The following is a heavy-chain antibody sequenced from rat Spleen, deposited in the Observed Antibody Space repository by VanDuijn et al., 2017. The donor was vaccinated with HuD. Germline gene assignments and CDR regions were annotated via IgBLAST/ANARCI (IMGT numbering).Heavy chain of an antibody. J-gene: IGHJ3*01. Sequence: EVQLVESGGGLVQPGRSLKLSCAASGFTFSDYNMAWVRQAPKKGLEWVAAITYDGSGTYYRDSVKGRFTISRDSSKSTLYLQMDSLRSEDTATYYCARPDYGYPFAYCGQGTLVTVSS. CDR3: ARPDYGYPFAY. CDR2: ITYDGSGT. V-gene: IGHV5-7*01. CDR1: GFTFSDYN. D-gene: IGHD1-7*01.